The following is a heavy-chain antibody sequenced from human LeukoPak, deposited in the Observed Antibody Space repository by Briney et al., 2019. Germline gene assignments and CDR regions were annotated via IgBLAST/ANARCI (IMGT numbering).Heavy chain of an antibody. Sequence: SVKVSCKASGGTFTSYAISWVRQAPGQGLEWMGGIIPIFGTANYAQKFQGRVTITADESTSTAYMELSSLRSEDTAVYYCAREGDYVWGSYRAVWFDPWGQGTLVTVSS. V-gene: IGHV1-69*13. J-gene: IGHJ5*02. CDR1: GGTFTSYA. CDR3: AREGDYVWGSYRAVWFDP. CDR2: IIPIFGTA. D-gene: IGHD3-16*02.